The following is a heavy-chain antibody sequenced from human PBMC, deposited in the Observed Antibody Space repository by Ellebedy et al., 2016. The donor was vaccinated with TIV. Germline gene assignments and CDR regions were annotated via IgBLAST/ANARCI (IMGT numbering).Heavy chain of an antibody. Sequence: GESLKISCPASGFTFSNYAMHWVRQAPGKGLEWVALITYDGTNKYYADSVKGRFTISRDNSKDTLYLQVNSLRAEDTAVYYCARDPVGVGPAFDIWGQGTMVTVSS. D-gene: IGHD4-23*01. CDR2: ITYDGTNK. CDR1: GFTFSNYA. V-gene: IGHV3-30-3*01. J-gene: IGHJ3*02. CDR3: ARDPVGVGPAFDI.